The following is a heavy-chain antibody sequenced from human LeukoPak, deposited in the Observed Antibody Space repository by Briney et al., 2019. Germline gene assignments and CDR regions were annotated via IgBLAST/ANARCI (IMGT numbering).Heavy chain of an antibody. CDR1: GYSFTSFG. Sequence: GASVSLSCMASGYSFTSFGLSWVRQAPGQGPEWMGWISAASGSTNYAQKFQDRVTMTTHTSTTTVYMELRSLRSDDTAVYYCAKEQEGTAIGGVFDYWGQGTVVTVSS. J-gene: IGHJ4*02. V-gene: IGHV1-18*01. CDR3: AKEQEGTAIGGVFDY. D-gene: IGHD2-21*02. CDR2: ISAASGST.